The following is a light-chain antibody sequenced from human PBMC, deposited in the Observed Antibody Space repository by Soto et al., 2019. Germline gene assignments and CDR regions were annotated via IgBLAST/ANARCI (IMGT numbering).Light chain of an antibody. Sequence: QMTKSAFSLSASVGDRLSITCRASQVITNDLGWYQQKPGKAPKRLIYAASTLQSGVPSRFSGSGSGTEFTLTISSLQPEDVATFYAQQGASFPIAFAKGTRLEI. J-gene: IGKJ5*01. V-gene: IGKV1-17*01. CDR3: QQGASFPIA. CDR1: QVITND. CDR2: AAS.